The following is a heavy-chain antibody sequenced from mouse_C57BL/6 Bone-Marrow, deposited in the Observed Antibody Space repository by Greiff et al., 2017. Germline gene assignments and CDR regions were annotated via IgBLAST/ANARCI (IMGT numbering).Heavy chain of an antibody. J-gene: IGHJ3*01. CDR1: GYTFTSYW. Sequence: QVQLQQPGAELVMPGASVKLSCKASGYTFTSYWMHWVKQRPGQGLEWIGEIDPSDSYTNTNQKFKGKSTLTVDKSSSTAYMQLSSLTSEDSAVYYCARREGYDVLAYWGQGTLVTVSA. CDR2: IDPSDSYT. V-gene: IGHV1-69*01. D-gene: IGHD2-2*01. CDR3: ARREGYDVLAY.